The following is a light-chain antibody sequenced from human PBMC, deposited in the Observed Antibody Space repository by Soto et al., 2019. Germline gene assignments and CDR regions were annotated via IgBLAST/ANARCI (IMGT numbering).Light chain of an antibody. CDR1: QSISSW. CDR2: KAS. J-gene: IGKJ1*01. Sequence: DIQMTQSPSTLSASVGDRVTITCRASQSISSWLAWYQQKPGKAPKVLIYKASSLESGVPSRFGGSGSGTEFTLTISSLQPDDFGTYYCQQYNNYPRTFGQGTKVEV. CDR3: QQYNNYPRT. V-gene: IGKV1-5*03.